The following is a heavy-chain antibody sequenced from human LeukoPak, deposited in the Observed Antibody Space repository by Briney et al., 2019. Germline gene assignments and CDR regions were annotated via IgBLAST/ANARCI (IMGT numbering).Heavy chain of an antibody. D-gene: IGHD3-3*01. J-gene: IGHJ4*02. Sequence: SETLSLTCAVSGGSISSSNWWSWVRPPPGKGLEWIGEIYHSGSTNYNPSLKSRVTISVDKSKNQFSLKLSSVTAADTAVYYCARSVGGVWHLDYWGQGTLVTVSS. CDR1: GGSISSSNW. CDR3: ARSVGGVWHLDY. V-gene: IGHV4-4*02. CDR2: IYHSGST.